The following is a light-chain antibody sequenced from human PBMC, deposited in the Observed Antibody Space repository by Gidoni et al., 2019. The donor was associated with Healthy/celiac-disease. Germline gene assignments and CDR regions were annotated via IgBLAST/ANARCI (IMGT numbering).Light chain of an antibody. CDR1: QSVSSN. V-gene: IGKV3-15*01. Sequence: EIVVTQSPATLSVSPGERATLSCRASQSVSSNLAWYQQKPGQAPRLLIYGASTRATGIPARFSGSGSGTEFTLTISSLQSEDFAVYYCQQYNNWPCYTFGQGTKLEIK. CDR3: QQYNNWPCYT. J-gene: IGKJ2*01. CDR2: GAS.